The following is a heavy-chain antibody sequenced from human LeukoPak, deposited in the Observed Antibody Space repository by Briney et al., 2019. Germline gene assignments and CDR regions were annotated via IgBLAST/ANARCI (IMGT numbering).Heavy chain of an antibody. Sequence: PGGSLRLSCAASGFTFDDYAMHWVRQAPGKGLEWVSLISWDGGSTYYADSVKGRFTISRDNSKNSLYLQMNSLRAEDTALYYCAKGPLRMSNFYHYYMDVWGKGTTVTVSS. V-gene: IGHV3-43D*03. CDR3: AKGPLRMSNFYHYYMDV. CDR1: GFTFDDYA. J-gene: IGHJ6*03. D-gene: IGHD4-17*01. CDR2: ISWDGGST.